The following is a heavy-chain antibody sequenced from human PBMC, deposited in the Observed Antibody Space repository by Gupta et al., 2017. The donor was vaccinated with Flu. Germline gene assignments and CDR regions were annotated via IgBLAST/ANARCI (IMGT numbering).Heavy chain of an antibody. J-gene: IGHJ4*02. CDR3: ASGVGATDY. CDR2: IYYSGST. Sequence: QLQLQESGPGLVQPSETLSLTCTVSGGSISSSSYYWGCIRQPPGKGLEWIGSIYYSGSTYYNPSLKSRVTISVDTSKNQFSLKLSAVTAADTAVYYCASGVGATDYWGQGTLVTVSS. CDR1: GGSISSSSYY. D-gene: IGHD1-26*01. V-gene: IGHV4-39*01.